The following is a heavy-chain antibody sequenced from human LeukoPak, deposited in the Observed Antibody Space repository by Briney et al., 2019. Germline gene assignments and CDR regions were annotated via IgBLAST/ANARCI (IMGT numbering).Heavy chain of an antibody. CDR3: ARDPQYYDFWSGYYNYYMDV. CDR2: INPSGGST. CDR1: GYTFTSYY. J-gene: IGHJ6*03. V-gene: IGHV1-46*03. Sequence: ASVKVSCKSSGYTFTSYYMHWVRQAPGQGLEWMGIINPSGGSTSYAQKFQGRVTMTRDTSTSTVYMELSSPRSEDTAVYYCARDPQYYDFWSGYYNYYMDVWGKGTTVTVSS. D-gene: IGHD3-3*01.